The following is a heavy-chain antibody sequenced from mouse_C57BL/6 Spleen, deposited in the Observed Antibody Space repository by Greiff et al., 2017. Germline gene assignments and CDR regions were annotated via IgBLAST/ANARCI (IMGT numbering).Heavy chain of an antibody. J-gene: IGHJ4*01. CDR3: ARSGGSGYYAMDY. V-gene: IGHV1-85*01. D-gene: IGHD1-1*01. Sequence: QVQLQQSGPELVKPGASVKLSCKASGYTFTSYDINWVKQRPGQGLEWIGWIYPRDGSTKYNAKFKGKATLTVDTSSSTAYMELHSLTSEDSAVYFCARSGGSGYYAMDYWGQGTSVTVSS. CDR2: IYPRDGST. CDR1: GYTFTSYD.